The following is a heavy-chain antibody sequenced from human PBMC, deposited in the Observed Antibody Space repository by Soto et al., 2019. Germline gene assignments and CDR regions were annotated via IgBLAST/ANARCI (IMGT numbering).Heavy chain of an antibody. CDR3: ARGVTAGFDY. CDR1: GYSFTSLD. V-gene: IGHV1-8*01. J-gene: IGHJ4*02. CDR2: MQPSSGRT. Sequence: VASVKVSCKASGYSFTSLDINWVRQTTGQGLEWMGWMQPSSGRTGYAQKFQGRVTMTRDTSINTAYMELSSLTSDDTAFYYCARGVTAGFDYWGQGTLVTVSS. D-gene: IGHD2-21*02.